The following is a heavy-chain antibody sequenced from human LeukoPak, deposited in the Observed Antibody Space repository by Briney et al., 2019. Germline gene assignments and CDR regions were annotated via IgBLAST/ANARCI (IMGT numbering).Heavy chain of an antibody. CDR2: ISGSGGST. V-gene: IGHV3-23*01. Sequence: GGSLRLSCAASGFTFSSYAMSWVRQAPGKGLEWVSAISGSGGSTYYADSVKGRFTISRDNFENTMSLQMNSLRADDTAVYYCARGEGPDYYRLVYWGQGTLVTVSS. CDR1: GFTFSSYA. J-gene: IGHJ4*02. D-gene: IGHD3-10*01. CDR3: ARGEGPDYYRLVY.